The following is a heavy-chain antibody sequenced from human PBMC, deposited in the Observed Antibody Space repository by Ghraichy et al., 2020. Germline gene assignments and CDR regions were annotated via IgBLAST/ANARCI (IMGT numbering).Heavy chain of an antibody. J-gene: IGHJ4*02. Sequence: GESLNISCKTSGYTFTNYHITWVRQGPGQGLEWMGHISGYNGHTKYEQKFQGRITMTIDTSTNTAYMELGSLRSDDTAVYYYARDGPLYGDLDYWGRGTLVTVSS. CDR1: GYTFTNYH. V-gene: IGHV1-18*04. CDR2: ISGYNGHT. D-gene: IGHD4-17*01. CDR3: ARDGPLYGDLDY.